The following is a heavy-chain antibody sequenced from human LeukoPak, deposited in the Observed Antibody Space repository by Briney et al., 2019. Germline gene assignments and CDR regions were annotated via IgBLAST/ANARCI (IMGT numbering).Heavy chain of an antibody. CDR3: AKEVDPYYYDSSGLDY. D-gene: IGHD3-22*01. CDR2: LSDDGSSK. Sequence: QSGGSLRLSCAASGFTFSSYAMHWVRQAPGKGLEWVAVLSDDGSSKYHADSVKGRFTISRDNSKNTLYLQMNSLRAEDTAVYYCAKEVDPYYYDSSGLDYWGQGTLVTVSS. V-gene: IGHV3-30*04. CDR1: GFTFSSYA. J-gene: IGHJ4*02.